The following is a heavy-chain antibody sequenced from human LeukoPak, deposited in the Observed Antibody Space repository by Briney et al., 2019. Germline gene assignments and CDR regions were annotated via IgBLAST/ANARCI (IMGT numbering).Heavy chain of an antibody. J-gene: IGHJ6*03. D-gene: IGHD6-19*01. Sequence: SQTLSLTCAVSGGSINSGGYSWSRIRQPPGKGLEWIGYIYYSGATYYNPSLKSRLTISIDTSKNQFSLKLSSVTAADTAVYYCAGPIAVAGTNYYYMDVWGKGTTVTISS. CDR2: IYYSGAT. CDR3: AGPIAVAGTNYYYMDV. CDR1: GGSINSGGYS. V-gene: IGHV4-30-4*07.